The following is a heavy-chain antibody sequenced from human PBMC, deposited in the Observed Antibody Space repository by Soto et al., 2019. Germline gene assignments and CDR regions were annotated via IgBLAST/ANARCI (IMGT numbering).Heavy chain of an antibody. D-gene: IGHD5-12*01. Sequence: SETLSLTCTVAGGSVSSGAYYWTWIRQRPGKGLEWIGYIYYSGSTYYSPSLKSRLSISLDTSKNQFSLRLSSVTAADTAMYYCARARLRAVYAFDIWGQGTMVTVSS. V-gene: IGHV4-31*03. CDR3: ARARLRAVYAFDI. CDR1: GGSVSSGAYY. CDR2: IYYSGST. J-gene: IGHJ3*02.